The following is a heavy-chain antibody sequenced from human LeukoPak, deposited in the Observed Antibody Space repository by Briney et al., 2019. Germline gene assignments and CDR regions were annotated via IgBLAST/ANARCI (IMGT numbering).Heavy chain of an antibody. Sequence: ETLSLTCTVSGGSISSSSYYWGWIRQPPGKGLEWIGSIYYSGSTYYNPSLKSRVTISVDTSKNQFSLKLSSVTAADTAVYYCARGSYYGSGSATDAFDIWGQGTKVTVS. J-gene: IGHJ3*02. CDR1: GGSISSSSYY. CDR2: IYYSGST. CDR3: ARGSYYGSGSATDAFDI. D-gene: IGHD3-10*01. V-gene: IGHV4-39*07.